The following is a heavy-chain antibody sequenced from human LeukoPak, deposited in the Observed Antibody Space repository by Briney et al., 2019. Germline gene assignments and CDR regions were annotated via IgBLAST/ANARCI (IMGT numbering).Heavy chain of an antibody. CDR2: ISGGAGST. CDR3: AKDKYGDYRYYFDY. V-gene: IGHV3-23*01. Sequence: PGGSLRLSCAASGFTFSSYAMSWVRQTPGKGLEWVSAISGGAGSTYYVDSVKGRFTISRDISKNTLYLQMNSLRAEDTAVYYCAKDKYGDYRYYFDYWGQGTLVTVSS. J-gene: IGHJ4*02. CDR1: GFTFSSYA. D-gene: IGHD4-17*01.